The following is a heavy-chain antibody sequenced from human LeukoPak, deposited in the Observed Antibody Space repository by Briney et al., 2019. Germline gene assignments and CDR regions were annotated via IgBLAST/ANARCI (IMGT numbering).Heavy chain of an antibody. J-gene: IGHJ4*02. CDR1: GFTVSSNY. CDR2: IYSGGST. D-gene: IGHD3-22*01. V-gene: IGHV3-66*02. Sequence: PGGSLRLSCAASGFTVSSNYMSWVRQAPGKGLEWVSVIYSGGSTYYADSVKGRFTISRDNSKNTLYLQMNSLGAEDTAVYYCARGVVVYSPFDYWGQGTLVTVSS. CDR3: ARGVVVYSPFDY.